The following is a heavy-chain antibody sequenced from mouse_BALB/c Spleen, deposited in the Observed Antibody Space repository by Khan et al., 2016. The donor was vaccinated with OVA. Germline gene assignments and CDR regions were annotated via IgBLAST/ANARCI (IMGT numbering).Heavy chain of an antibody. CDR2: INPSNGYT. V-gene: IGHV1-4*01. J-gene: IGHJ3*01. Sequence: QVQLQQSGAELAGPGASVKMSCKASGYTFTSYTIHWIKKRPGQGLEWIGYINPSNGYTNYNQKFKDKATLTTDKSSTTAYLQLSSLTSDDSAVYNCVRDGAYHRNDGWFAYWGQGTLVTVSA. D-gene: IGHD2-14*01. CDR1: GYTFTSYT. CDR3: VRDGAYHRNDGWFAY.